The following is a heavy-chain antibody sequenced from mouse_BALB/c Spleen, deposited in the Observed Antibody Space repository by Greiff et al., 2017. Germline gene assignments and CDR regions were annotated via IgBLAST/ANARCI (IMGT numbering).Heavy chain of an antibody. CDR1: GYTFTSYW. CDR3: ARGYDYDAGAWFAY. Sequence: DLVKPGASVKLSCKASGYTFTSYWINWIKQRPGQGLEWIGRIAPGSGSTYYNEMFKGKATLTVDTSSSTAYIQLSSLSSEDSAVYFCARGYDYDAGAWFAYWGQGTLVTVSA. D-gene: IGHD2-4*01. V-gene: IGHV1S41*01. J-gene: IGHJ3*01. CDR2: IAPGSGST.